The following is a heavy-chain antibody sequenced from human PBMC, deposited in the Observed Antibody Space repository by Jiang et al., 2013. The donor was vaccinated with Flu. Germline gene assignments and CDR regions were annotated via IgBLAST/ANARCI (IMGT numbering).Heavy chain of an antibody. CDR1: GFTFRSYA. CDR2: ISSRSNTK. Sequence: ASGFTFRSYAMNWVRQAPGKGLEWISYISSRSNTKHYTDFVKGRFTISRDNEKKSLYLQMNSLRAEDTAVYYCVREYDAFDMWGQGTVVTVSS. J-gene: IGHJ3*02. CDR3: VREYDAFDM. V-gene: IGHV3-48*01.